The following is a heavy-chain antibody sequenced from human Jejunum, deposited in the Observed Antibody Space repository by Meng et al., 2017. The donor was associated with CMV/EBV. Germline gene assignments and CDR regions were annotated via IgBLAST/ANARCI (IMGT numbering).Heavy chain of an antibody. D-gene: IGHD1-26*01. CDR2: IHPNSGDT. J-gene: IGHJ3*02. CDR1: GYTFTDYY. CDR3: ARVSGSYLGGLDI. V-gene: IGHV1-2*02. Sequence: SGYTFTDYYMHWVRPAPGQGLEWMGWIHPNSGDTKYAQKFQGSVTMTRDTSISTAYMELSRLRSADTAVYYCARVSGSYLGGLDIWGQGTMVTVSS.